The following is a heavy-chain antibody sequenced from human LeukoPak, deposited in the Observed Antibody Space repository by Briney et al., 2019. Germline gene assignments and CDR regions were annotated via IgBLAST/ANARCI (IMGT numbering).Heavy chain of an antibody. D-gene: IGHD6-19*01. V-gene: IGHV1-2*02. CDR2: INPNSGGT. J-gene: IGHJ6*02. Sequence: ASVKVSCKASGYTFTGYYMHWVRQAPGQGLEWMGWINPNSGGTNYAQKFQGRVTMTRDTSISTAYMELSRLRSDDTAVYYCARRSGWYDYYGMDVWGQGTTVTVSS. CDR3: ARRSGWYDYYGMDV. CDR1: GYTFTGYY.